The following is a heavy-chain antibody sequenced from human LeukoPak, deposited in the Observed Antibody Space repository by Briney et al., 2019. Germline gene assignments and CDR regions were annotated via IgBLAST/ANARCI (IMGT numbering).Heavy chain of an antibody. CDR3: AREGRRDGYIHYFDY. J-gene: IGHJ4*02. Sequence: PETLSLTCAVYGGSFSSYYWSWIRQPPGKGLEWIGYIYYSGITSYNPSLKSRVTISVDTSKNQFSLKLSSVTAADTAVYYCAREGRRDGYIHYFDYWGQGTLVTVSS. D-gene: IGHD5-24*01. CDR1: GGSFSSYY. CDR2: IYYSGIT. V-gene: IGHV4-59*01.